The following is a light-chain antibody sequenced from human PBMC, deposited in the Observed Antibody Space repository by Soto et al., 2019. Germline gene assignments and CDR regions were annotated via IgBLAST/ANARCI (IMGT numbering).Light chain of an antibody. V-gene: IGLV1-40*01. CDR1: GAGYD. Sequence: QSVLTQPPSVSGAPGQRVTISCIGAGYDVHWYQQLPGTAPKALIYGKNNRTAGVPDRFPGSKSGTSATLAITVLQAEDEADYDCQCYESSMSGWVFGGGTKLTVL. CDR3: QCYESSMSGWV. CDR2: GKN. J-gene: IGLJ3*02.